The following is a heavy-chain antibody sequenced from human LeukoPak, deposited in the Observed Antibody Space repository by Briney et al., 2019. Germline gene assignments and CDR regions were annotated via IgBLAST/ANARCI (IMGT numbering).Heavy chain of an antibody. D-gene: IGHD2-2*01. V-gene: IGHV3-23*01. Sequence: PGGSLSLSCAASGFTFSSFDMTWVRQAPGKGLEWVSTISGSGAGTYYADSVKGRFAISRDNSKNTLYLQMSSLRAEDAAVYYCATNRGGKYGFDNWGQGTLVTVSS. J-gene: IGHJ4*02. CDR3: ATNRGGKYGFDN. CDR1: GFTFSSFD. CDR2: ISGSGAGT.